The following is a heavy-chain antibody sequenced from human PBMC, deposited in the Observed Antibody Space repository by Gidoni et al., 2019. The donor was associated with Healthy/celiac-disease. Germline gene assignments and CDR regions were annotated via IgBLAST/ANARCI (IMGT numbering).Heavy chain of an antibody. J-gene: IGHJ4*02. D-gene: IGHD6-19*01. CDR1: GFTFSSSA. Sequence: QVQLVESGGGVVQPGRSLRLSCSASGFTFSSSAMHWVRQAPGKGLEWVAVISYDGSNKYYADSVKGRFTISRDNSKNTLYLQMNSLRAEDTAVYYCATRPGEQWLGTAEPFDYWGQGTLVTVSS. CDR2: ISYDGSNK. V-gene: IGHV3-30-3*01. CDR3: ATRPGEQWLGTAEPFDY.